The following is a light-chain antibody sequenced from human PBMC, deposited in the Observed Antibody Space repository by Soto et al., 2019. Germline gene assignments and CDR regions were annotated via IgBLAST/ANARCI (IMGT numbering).Light chain of an antibody. J-gene: IGKJ2*01. V-gene: IGKV3-11*01. CDR1: QSVGNY. CDR3: QQRNDWPPYT. Sequence: EIVLTQSPATLSLSPGERATLSCRASQSVGNYLAWYQQKPGQAPRLLIYDSSNRATGIPARFSGSGSGTDFTLTISSLEPEDFALYYCQQRNDWPPYTFGQGTKLEIK. CDR2: DSS.